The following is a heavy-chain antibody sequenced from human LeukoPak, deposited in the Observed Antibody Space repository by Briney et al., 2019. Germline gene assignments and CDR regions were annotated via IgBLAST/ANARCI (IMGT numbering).Heavy chain of an antibody. CDR2: IYYSGST. J-gene: IGHJ5*02. D-gene: IGHD2-15*01. V-gene: IGHV4-59*08. CDR3: ARHSSGVGRFDP. Sequence: PSETLSLTCTVSGGSISSYYWSWIRQPPGKGLEWIGYIYYSGSTNYNPSLKSRVTISVDTSKNQFSLKLSSVTAAGTAVYYCARHSSGVGRFDPWGQGTLVTVSS. CDR1: GGSISSYY.